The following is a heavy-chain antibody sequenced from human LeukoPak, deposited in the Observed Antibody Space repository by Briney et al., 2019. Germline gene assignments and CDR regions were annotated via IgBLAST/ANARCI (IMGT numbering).Heavy chain of an antibody. D-gene: IGHD3-10*01. Sequence: SETLSLTCTVSGGSISSYYWSWIRQPPGKGLEWIGYIYYSGSTNYNPSLKSRVTISVDTSKNQFSLKLSSVTAADTAVYYCARVVAGRGVIMPAFYYYYYMDVWGKGTTVTVSS. J-gene: IGHJ6*03. CDR2: IYYSGST. CDR1: GGSISSYY. CDR3: ARVVAGRGVIMPAFYYYYYMDV. V-gene: IGHV4-59*01.